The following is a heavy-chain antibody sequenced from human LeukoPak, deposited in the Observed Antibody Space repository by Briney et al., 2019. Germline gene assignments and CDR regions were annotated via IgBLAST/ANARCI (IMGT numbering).Heavy chain of an antibody. CDR3: ARRHIVAYKYYFDY. J-gene: IGHJ4*02. V-gene: IGHV4-39*01. D-gene: IGHD2-21*01. Sequence: SETLSLTCTVSGGSISSSSYYWGWIRQPPGKGLEWLGSIYYSGSTYYNPSLKSRVTISVDTSKNQFSLKLSSVTAADTAVYYCARRHIVAYKYYFDYWGQGTLVTVSS. CDR1: GGSISSSSYY. CDR2: IYYSGST.